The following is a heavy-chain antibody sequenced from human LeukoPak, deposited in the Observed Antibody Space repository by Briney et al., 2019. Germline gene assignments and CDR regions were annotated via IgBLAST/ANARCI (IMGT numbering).Heavy chain of an antibody. Sequence: PSETLSLTCTVSGGSISSDYYYWSWIRQPPGKGLEWIGEINHSGSTNYNPSLKSRVTISVDTSKNQFSLKLSSVTAADTAVYYCARAIAAAGMNFDYWGQGTLVTVSS. CDR2: INHSGST. D-gene: IGHD6-13*01. CDR1: GGSISSDYYY. V-gene: IGHV4-39*07. CDR3: ARAIAAAGMNFDY. J-gene: IGHJ4*02.